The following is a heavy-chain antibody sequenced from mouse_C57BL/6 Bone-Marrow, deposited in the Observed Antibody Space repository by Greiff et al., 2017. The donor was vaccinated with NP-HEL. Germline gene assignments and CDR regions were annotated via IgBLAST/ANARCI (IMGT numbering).Heavy chain of an antibody. J-gene: IGHJ2*01. V-gene: IGHV1-19*01. D-gene: IGHD1-1*01. CDR1: GYTFTDYY. CDR3: IYYYGSSGAF. CDR2: INPYNGGT. Sequence: VHVKQSGPVLVKPGASVKMSCKASGYTFTDYYMNWVKQSHGKSLEWIGVINPYNGGTSYNQKFKGKATLTVDKSSSTAYMELNSLTSEDSAVYYCIYYYGSSGAFWGQGTTLTVSS.